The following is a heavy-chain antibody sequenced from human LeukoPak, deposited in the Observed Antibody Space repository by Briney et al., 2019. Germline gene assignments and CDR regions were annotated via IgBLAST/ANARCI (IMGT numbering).Heavy chain of an antibody. CDR3: ARSTRYFGSAMYYFDN. CDR1: GFTFSSCY. CDR2: ISSDGTST. V-gene: IGHV3-64*01. D-gene: IGHD3-10*01. J-gene: IGHJ4*02. Sequence: PGGSLRLSCAASGFTFSSCYMHWVRQAPGGGLEYVSTISSDGTSTYYATSLKGRFTTSRDNSKNTLYLQMGSLRPEDMAVYYCARSTRYFGSAMYYFDNWGQGTLVTVSS.